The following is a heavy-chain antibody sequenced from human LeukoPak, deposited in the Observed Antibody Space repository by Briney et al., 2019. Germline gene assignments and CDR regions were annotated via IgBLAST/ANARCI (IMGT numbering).Heavy chain of an antibody. Sequence: GEXLKISCKGSGYRFTTNWIGWVRQMPGKGLEWMAIIYPGDSDTRYSPSFQGQVTISVDKSITTAYLQWSSLKASDTAMYYCARLPLGSSAFYPDYWGQGTLVTVSS. CDR3: ARLPLGSSAFYPDY. CDR1: GYRFTTNW. J-gene: IGHJ4*02. V-gene: IGHV5-51*01. CDR2: IYPGDSDT. D-gene: IGHD3-22*01.